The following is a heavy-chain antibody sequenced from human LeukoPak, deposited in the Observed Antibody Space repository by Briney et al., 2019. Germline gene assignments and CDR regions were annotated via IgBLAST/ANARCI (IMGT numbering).Heavy chain of an antibody. Sequence: PGGSLRLSCAASGFTFNNYDMNWVRQAPGKALEWVSTISGSGGGSGGRTSYADSVKGRFTISRDNSKNTLYLQMNSLRAEDTAVYYCARDPPAVALNTYAWGQGTLVIVSS. CDR3: ARDPPAVALNTYA. D-gene: IGHD6-13*01. CDR2: ISGSGGGSGGRT. V-gene: IGHV3-23*01. CDR1: GFTFNNYD. J-gene: IGHJ5*02.